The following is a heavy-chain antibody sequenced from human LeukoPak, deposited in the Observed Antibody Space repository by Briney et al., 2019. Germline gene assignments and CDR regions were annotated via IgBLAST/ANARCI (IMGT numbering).Heavy chain of an antibody. CDR1: EFSVGSNY. CDR3: ARLSSFGAFDI. Sequence: GGSLRLSCAASEFSVGSNYMTWVRQAPGKGLEWVSLIYSGGSTYYADSVKGRFTISRDNSKNTLYLQMNSLRADDTAVYYCARLSSFGAFDIWGQGTMVTVSS. D-gene: IGHD3-10*01. J-gene: IGHJ3*02. CDR2: IYSGGST. V-gene: IGHV3-66*04.